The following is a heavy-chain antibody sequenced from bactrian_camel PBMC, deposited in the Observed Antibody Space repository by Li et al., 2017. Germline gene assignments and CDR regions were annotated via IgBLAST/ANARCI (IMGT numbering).Heavy chain of an antibody. D-gene: IGHD3*01. V-gene: IGHV3S44*01. CDR1: GYSSSRHC. CDR2: IAPNDKT. CDR3: AALRDQYDCYSDIWPHVGFGY. Sequence: VQLVESGGGSVQAGGSLRLPCTHFGYSSSRHCMGWFRQAPGKAREGIAAIAPNDKTAYADSVKGRFTISKDNAKTTLLLQLNSLKPADTAMYYCAALRDQYDCYSDIWPHVGFGYWGQGTQVTVS. J-gene: IGHJ6*01.